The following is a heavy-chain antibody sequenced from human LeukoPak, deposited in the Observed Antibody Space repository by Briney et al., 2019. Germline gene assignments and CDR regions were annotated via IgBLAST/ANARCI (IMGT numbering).Heavy chain of an antibody. CDR1: GFTFSSYS. CDR2: ISSSSSYI. CDR3: ARDLADIDDY. J-gene: IGHJ4*02. D-gene: IGHD2-15*01. Sequence: KAGGSLRLSCAASGFTFSSYSMNWVRQAPGKGLEWVSSISSSSSYIYYADSVKGRFTISRDNAKNSLYLQMNSLRAEHTAVYYCARDLADIDDYWGQGTLVTVSS. V-gene: IGHV3-21*01.